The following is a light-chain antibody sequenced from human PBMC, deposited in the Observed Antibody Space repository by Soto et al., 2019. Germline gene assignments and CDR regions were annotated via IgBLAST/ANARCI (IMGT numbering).Light chain of an antibody. J-gene: IGLJ2*01. V-gene: IGLV3-25*02. CDR2: KDS. CDR3: QSADSSGTHVV. Sequence: SYELTQPPSVSVSPGQTARITCSGDALPKQYAYWYQQKPGQAPVLVIYKDSERPSGIPERFSGSSSGTTVTLTISGVQAEDEVDYYCQSADSSGTHVVFGGGTKLTVL. CDR1: ALPKQY.